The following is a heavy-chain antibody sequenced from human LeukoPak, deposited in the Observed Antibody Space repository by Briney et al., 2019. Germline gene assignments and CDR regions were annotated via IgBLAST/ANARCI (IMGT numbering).Heavy chain of an antibody. CDR2: VSDSETT. Sequence: PSETLSLTCSVSGASMHNHYWSWIRQPPGKALEWIGYVSDSETTHYNPSLKSRVSMSVDTSKNEFSLRLSSVTAADTALYYCATRPVETTWFGVFDYWSRGTLVTVSS. CDR1: GASMHNHY. D-gene: IGHD3-10*01. CDR3: ATRPVETTWFGVFDY. J-gene: IGHJ4*02. V-gene: IGHV4-59*11.